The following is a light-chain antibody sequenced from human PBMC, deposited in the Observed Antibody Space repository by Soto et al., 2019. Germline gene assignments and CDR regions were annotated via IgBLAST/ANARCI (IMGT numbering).Light chain of an antibody. Sequence: DIQMTQSPSSLSASVGDRVTITCRASQNIFSYLNWYQQKPGKAPKLLIYDASSLESGVPSRFSGSGSGTEFTLTITSLQPDDFATYYCQQTNSFPLTFGGGTKVDIK. CDR1: QNIFSY. CDR3: QQTNSFPLT. CDR2: DAS. J-gene: IGKJ4*01. V-gene: IGKV1-39*01.